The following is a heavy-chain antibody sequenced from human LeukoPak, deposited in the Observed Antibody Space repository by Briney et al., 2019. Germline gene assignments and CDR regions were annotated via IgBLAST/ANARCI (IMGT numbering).Heavy chain of an antibody. CDR2: ISGSGSST. CDR1: GFTFSSYA. V-gene: IGHV3-23*01. Sequence: GGSLRLSCAASGFTFSSYAMSWVRQAPGKGLEWVSAISGSGSSTYYADSVKGRFTISRDNSKNTLYLQMNSLRAEDTAVYYCAKYDYYDSSRDTFFDYWGQGTLVTVSS. J-gene: IGHJ4*02. D-gene: IGHD3-22*01. CDR3: AKYDYYDSSRDTFFDY.